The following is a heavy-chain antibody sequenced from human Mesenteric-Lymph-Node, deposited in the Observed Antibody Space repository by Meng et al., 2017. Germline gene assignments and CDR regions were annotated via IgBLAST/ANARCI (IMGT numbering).Heavy chain of an antibody. CDR2: IYYSGST. V-gene: IGHV4-30-4*01. J-gene: IGHJ4*02. Sequence: QVQLQEAGPGLVKPSQPLSLTCTVSGGSISSGDYYWSWIRQTPGKGLEWIGYIYYSGSTYYNPSLKSRVTISVDTSKNQFSLKLSSVTAADTAVYYCARDRTTGRYFDYWGQGTLVTVSS. CDR3: ARDRTTGRYFDY. D-gene: IGHD4-11*01. CDR1: GGSISSGDYY.